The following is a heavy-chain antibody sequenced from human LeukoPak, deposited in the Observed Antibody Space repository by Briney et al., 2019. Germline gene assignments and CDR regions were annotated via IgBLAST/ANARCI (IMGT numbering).Heavy chain of an antibody. CDR2: IYPADSDI. CDR1: GYSINNYW. Sequence: GESLKISCKGSGYSINNYWIGWVRQMPGKGLEWMGIIYPADSDIRYSPSFQGQVTSSADKSISTAYLQWSSLKASDTAMYYCARQEYCSGGSFYTWFDPWGQGTLVTVSS. CDR3: ARQEYCSGGSFYTWFDP. J-gene: IGHJ5*02. D-gene: IGHD2-15*01. V-gene: IGHV5-51*01.